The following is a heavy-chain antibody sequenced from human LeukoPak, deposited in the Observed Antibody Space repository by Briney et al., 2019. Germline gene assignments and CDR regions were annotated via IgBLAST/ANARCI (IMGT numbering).Heavy chain of an antibody. V-gene: IGHV4-39*07. CDR1: GGSISSSSYY. J-gene: IGHJ5*02. D-gene: IGHD4-23*01. CDR3: ARQGRVGTEFAQDWFDP. Sequence: SETLSLTCTVSGGSISSSSYYWGWIRQPPGKGLEWIGSIYYSGSTYYNPSLKSRVTMSVDTSKNQFSLKLSSVTAADTAVYYCARQGRVGTEFAQDWFDPWGQGTLVTVSS. CDR2: IYYSGST.